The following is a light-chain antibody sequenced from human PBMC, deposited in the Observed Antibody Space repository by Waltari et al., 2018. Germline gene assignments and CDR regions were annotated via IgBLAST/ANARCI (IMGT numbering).Light chain of an antibody. V-gene: IGKV1-39*01. J-gene: IGKJ3*01. CDR2: SAS. CDR3: QQSYSRPLFT. CDR1: HTIDTY. Sequence: DIHMTQSPSSLSASLGDRVTITCRASHTIDTYLNCYRQSQGHAPDLLISSASTLQSGVPSRFSGSGAGTDFTLSIDTLQPEDVATDFCQQSYSRPLFTFGPGTKVYL.